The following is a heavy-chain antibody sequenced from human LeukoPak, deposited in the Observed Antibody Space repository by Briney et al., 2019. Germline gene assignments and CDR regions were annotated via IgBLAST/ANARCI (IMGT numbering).Heavy chain of an antibody. J-gene: IGHJ5*02. CDR3: AKDDYGGNSFDWFDP. CDR1: GFTLSTYS. D-gene: IGHD4-23*01. Sequence: GGSLRLSCAASGFTLSTYSMNWLRPAPGKGVEWVSAISGSGGSTYYADSVKGRFTISRDNSKNTLYLQMNSLRAEDTAVYYCAKDDYGGNSFDWFDPWGQGTLVTVSS. CDR2: ISGSGGST. V-gene: IGHV3-23*01.